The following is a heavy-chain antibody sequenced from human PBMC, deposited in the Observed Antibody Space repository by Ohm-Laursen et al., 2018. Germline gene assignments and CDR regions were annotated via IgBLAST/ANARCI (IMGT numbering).Heavy chain of an antibody. J-gene: IGHJ5*02. V-gene: IGHV4-34*01. CDR1: GGSFSGYY. CDR2: INHSGST. Sequence: SDTLSLTCGVYGGSFSGYYWNWIRQPPGKGLEWIGEINHSGSTNYNPSLKSRVTISVDTSKNLFSLSLSSVTAADTAVYFCARGPLHNWLDPWGQGTLVTVSS. CDR3: ARGPLHNWLDP.